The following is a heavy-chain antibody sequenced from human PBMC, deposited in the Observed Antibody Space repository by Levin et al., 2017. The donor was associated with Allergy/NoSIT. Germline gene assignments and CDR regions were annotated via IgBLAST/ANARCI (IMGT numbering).Heavy chain of an antibody. D-gene: IGHD1-26*01. CDR2: INHSGST. J-gene: IGHJ4*02. CDR1: GGSFSGYY. V-gene: IGHV4-34*01. Sequence: SSETLSLTCAVYGGSFSGYYWSWIRQPPGKGLEWIGEINHSGSTNYNPSLKSRVTISVDTSKNQFSLKLSSVTAADTAVYYCASLGIVGATTAGSYFDYWGQGTLVTVSS. CDR3: ASLGIVGATTAGSYFDY.